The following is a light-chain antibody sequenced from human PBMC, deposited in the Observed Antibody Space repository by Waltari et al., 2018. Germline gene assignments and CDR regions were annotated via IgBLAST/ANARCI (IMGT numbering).Light chain of an antibody. Sequence: IGFTQFPGTLSLSPGERPPLSCRASQSVSTISLAWYQQNAGQAPKLLIYSASHRAPGIPDRFSGSGSGTDFALTISSLEPEDSAMYYCQQYDGAVVTFGGGTKVEIK. CDR1: QSVSTIS. CDR3: QQYDGAVVT. CDR2: SAS. V-gene: IGKV3-20*01. J-gene: IGKJ4*01.